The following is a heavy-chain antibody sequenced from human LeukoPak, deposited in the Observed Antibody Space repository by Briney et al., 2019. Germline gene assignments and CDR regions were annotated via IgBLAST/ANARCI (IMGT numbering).Heavy chain of an antibody. Sequence: AAVKVSCKAFGYTFTNYGISWVRQAPGQGLEWMGWISTYNGNTKYTQNLQGRVTMTTDTSTSTAYMDLTSLRSDDTAVYYCARSAHRRYYYASGPDYWGQGTLVTVSS. CDR3: ARSAHRRYYYASGPDY. D-gene: IGHD3-10*01. V-gene: IGHV1-18*01. J-gene: IGHJ4*02. CDR1: GYTFTNYG. CDR2: ISTYNGNT.